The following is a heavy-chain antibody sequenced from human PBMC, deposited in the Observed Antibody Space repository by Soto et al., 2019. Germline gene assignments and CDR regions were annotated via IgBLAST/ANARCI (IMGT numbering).Heavy chain of an antibody. J-gene: IGHJ5*02. CDR2: IYATGTT. CDR3: VRDGTKTLRDWFDP. D-gene: IGHD1-26*01. Sequence: SETLSLTCTVSGASISGFYWSWIRESAGKGLGWIGRIYATGTTDYNPSLKSRVMMSVDTSKKQFSLKLRSVTAADTAVYYCVRDGTKTLRDWFDPWGQGISVTVSS. CDR1: GASISGFY. V-gene: IGHV4-4*07.